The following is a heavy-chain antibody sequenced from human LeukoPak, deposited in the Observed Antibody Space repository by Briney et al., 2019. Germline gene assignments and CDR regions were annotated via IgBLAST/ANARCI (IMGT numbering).Heavy chain of an antibody. CDR3: ARGWFGELHMYYFDY. Sequence: WASVKVSCKAPGYTFTSYDINWVRQATGQGLEWMGWMNPNSGGTNYAQKFQGRVTMTRDTSISTAYMELSRLRSDDTAVYYCARGWFGELHMYYFDYWGQGTLVTVSS. J-gene: IGHJ4*02. V-gene: IGHV1-2*02. CDR1: GYTFTSYD. CDR2: MNPNSGGT. D-gene: IGHD3-10*01.